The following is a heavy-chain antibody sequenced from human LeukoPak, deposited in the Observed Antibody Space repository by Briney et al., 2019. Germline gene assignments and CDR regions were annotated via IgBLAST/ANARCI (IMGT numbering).Heavy chain of an antibody. V-gene: IGHV4-59*11. CDR1: GGSISNHY. J-gene: IGHJ5*02. CDR3: ARERSMVRGVSWFDP. D-gene: IGHD3-10*01. Sequence: SETLSLTCTVSGGSISNHYWSWIRQPPGKGLEWIGYIYYSGSPNYNPSLKSRVTISVDTSKNQFSLKLSSVTAADTAVYYCARERSMVRGVSWFDPWGQGTLVTVSS. CDR2: IYYSGSP.